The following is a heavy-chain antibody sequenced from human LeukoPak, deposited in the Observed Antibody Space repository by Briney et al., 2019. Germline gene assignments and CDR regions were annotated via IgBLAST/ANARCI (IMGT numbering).Heavy chain of an antibody. CDR2: IGAYNGNT. V-gene: IGHV1-18*01. D-gene: IGHD3-22*01. CDR3: AIIPYDSSAGHDAFDI. Sequence: ASVKVSCKASGYTFTSYGISWVRQAPGQGLEWMGWIGAYNGNTNYAQKLQGRVTMTTDTSTSTAYMELRSLRSDDTAVYYCAIIPYDSSAGHDAFDIWGQGTMVTVSS. J-gene: IGHJ3*02. CDR1: GYTFTSYG.